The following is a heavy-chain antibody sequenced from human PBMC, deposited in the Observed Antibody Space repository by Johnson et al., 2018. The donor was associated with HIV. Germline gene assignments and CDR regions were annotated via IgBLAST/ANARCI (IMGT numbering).Heavy chain of an antibody. J-gene: IGHJ3*01. CDR2: INWNGGTP. Sequence: VQLVESGGGVARPGGSLRLSCETSGFTFDEYDMSWVRQGPGKGLEWVSGINWNGGTPGYAGSVKGRFTISRDNAKNSLYLEKNSLRAEDTALYYCARATYYYDTSGYLTRPRAFDVWGLGTMVTVSS. CDR1: GFTFDEYD. CDR3: ARATYYYDTSGYLTRPRAFDV. D-gene: IGHD3-22*01. V-gene: IGHV3-20*04.